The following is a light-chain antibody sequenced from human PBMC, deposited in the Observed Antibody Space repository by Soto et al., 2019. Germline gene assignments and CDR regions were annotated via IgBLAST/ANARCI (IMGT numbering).Light chain of an antibody. J-gene: IGLJ2*01. Sequence: QSVLTQPSSVSEAPRQRVTISCSGNSSNIGNNAVNWYQQVPGKAPKLLIYYDDLLPSGVSDRFSGSKSGTSASLAISGLQSEDEAEYYCAAWDDTLNGPVFGGGTKLTVL. V-gene: IGLV1-36*01. CDR1: SSNIGNNA. CDR2: YDD. CDR3: AAWDDTLNGPV.